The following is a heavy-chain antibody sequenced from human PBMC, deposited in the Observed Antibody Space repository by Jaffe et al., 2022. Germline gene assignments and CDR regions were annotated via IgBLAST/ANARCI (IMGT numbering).Heavy chain of an antibody. V-gene: IGHV4-61*02. D-gene: IGHD5-12*01. J-gene: IGHJ4*02. CDR2: IYTSGST. CDR1: GGSISSGSYY. CDR3: AREPRRDGYKFFDY. Sequence: QVQLQESGPGLVKPSQTLSLTCTVSGGSISSGSYYWSWIRQPAGKGLEWIGRIYTSGSTNYNPSLKSRVTISVDTSKNQFSLKLSSVTAADTAVYYCAREPRRDGYKFFDYWGQGTLVTVSS.